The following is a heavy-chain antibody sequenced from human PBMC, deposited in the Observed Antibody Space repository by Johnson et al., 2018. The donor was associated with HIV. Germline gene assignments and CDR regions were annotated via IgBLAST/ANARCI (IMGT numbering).Heavy chain of an antibody. CDR3: AKDPPGVDDIHAFDI. J-gene: IGHJ3*02. Sequence: QVQLVESGGGVVQPGGSLRLSCAASGFTFSSYGMHWVRQAPGNGLEWLAFIRDDGSNKYYADSVKGRFTISRDNSKNTLYLQMNSLRAEDTAVYYCAKDPPGVDDIHAFDIWGQGTMVTVSS. CDR2: IRDDGSNK. D-gene: IGHD3-9*01. V-gene: IGHV3-30*02. CDR1: GFTFSSYG.